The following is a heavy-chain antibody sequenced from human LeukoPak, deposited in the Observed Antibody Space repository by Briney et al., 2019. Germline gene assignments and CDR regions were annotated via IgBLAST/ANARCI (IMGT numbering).Heavy chain of an antibody. CDR1: GYSISSGYY. V-gene: IGHV4-38-2*01. Sequence: SETLSLTCAVSGYSISSGYYWGWIRQPPGKGLEWIGSIYHSGSTYYNPSLKSRVTISVDTSKNQFSLKLSSVTAADTAVYYCARPVDYYYYYVDVWGKGTTVTVSS. J-gene: IGHJ6*03. D-gene: IGHD4-23*01. CDR3: ARPVDYYYYYVDV. CDR2: IYHSGST.